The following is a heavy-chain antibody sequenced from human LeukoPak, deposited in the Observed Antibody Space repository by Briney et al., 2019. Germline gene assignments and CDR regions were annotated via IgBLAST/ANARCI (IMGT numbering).Heavy chain of an antibody. Sequence: PSETLSLTCTVSGGSISSYYWSWLRQPPGKGLEWIGYIYYSGSTNYNPSLKSRVTISVDTSKNQFSLKLSSVTAADTAVYYCAMYYAYPNHAFESWGQGTMVIVSS. J-gene: IGHJ3*02. CDR2: IYYSGST. D-gene: IGHD3-3*01. V-gene: IGHV4-59*01. CDR3: AMYYAYPNHAFES. CDR1: GGSISSYY.